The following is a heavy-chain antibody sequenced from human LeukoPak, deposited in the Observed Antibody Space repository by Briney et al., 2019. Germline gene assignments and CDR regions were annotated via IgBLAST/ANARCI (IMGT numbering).Heavy chain of an antibody. CDR3: ARVARFGELLSDYYYYGMDV. Sequence: GASVKVSCKASGYTFTSYGISWVRRAPGQGLEWMGWISAYNGNTNYAQKLQGRVTMTTDTSTSTAYMELRSLRSDDTAVYYCARVARFGELLSDYYYYGMDVWGQGTTVTVSS. CDR2: ISAYNGNT. CDR1: GYTFTSYG. D-gene: IGHD3-10*01. V-gene: IGHV1-18*01. J-gene: IGHJ6*02.